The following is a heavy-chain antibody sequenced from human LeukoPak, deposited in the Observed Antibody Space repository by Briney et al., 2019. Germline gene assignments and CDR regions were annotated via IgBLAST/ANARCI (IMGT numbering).Heavy chain of an antibody. CDR3: ARDHGVRGSGSYLQYYYYYMDV. V-gene: IGHV1-2*06. Sequence: ASVKVSCKASGYTFTGYYMHWVRQAPGQGLEWMGRINPNSGGTNYAQKFQGRVTMTRDTSISTAYMELSRLRSDDTAVYYCARDHGVRGSGSYLQYYYYYMDVWGKGTRVTVSS. CDR2: INPNSGGT. D-gene: IGHD1-26*01. CDR1: GYTFTGYY. J-gene: IGHJ6*03.